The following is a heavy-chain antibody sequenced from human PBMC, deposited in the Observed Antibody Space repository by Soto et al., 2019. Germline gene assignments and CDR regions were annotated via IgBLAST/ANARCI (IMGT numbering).Heavy chain of an antibody. CDR3: ARDSSRPAAMGYYYYYGMDV. V-gene: IGHV1-69*13. Sequence: SVKVSCKASGGTFSSYAISWVRQAPGQGLEWMGGIIPIFGTANYAQKFQGRVTITADESTSTAYMELSSLRSEDTAVYYCARDSSRPAAMGYYYYYGMDVWGQGTTVTVSS. D-gene: IGHD2-2*01. CDR2: IIPIFGTA. CDR1: GGTFSSYA. J-gene: IGHJ6*02.